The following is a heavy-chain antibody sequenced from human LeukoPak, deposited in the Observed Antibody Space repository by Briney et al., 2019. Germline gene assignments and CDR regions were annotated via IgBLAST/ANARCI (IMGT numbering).Heavy chain of an antibody. CDR1: GYTFTSYG. CDR2: IIPIFGTA. D-gene: IGHD6-13*01. CDR3: ARGGYSSPMEAFDI. V-gene: IGHV1-69*05. Sequence: ASVKVSCKASGYTFTSYGISWVREAPGQGLEWLGRIIPIFGTANYAQKFPGRVTITTDESTRTAYMELSSLRSEDTAVYYCARGGYSSPMEAFDIWGQGTMVTVSS. J-gene: IGHJ3*02.